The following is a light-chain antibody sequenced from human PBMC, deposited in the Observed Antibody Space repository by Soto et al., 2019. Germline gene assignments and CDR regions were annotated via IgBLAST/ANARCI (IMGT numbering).Light chain of an antibody. CDR2: DVT. J-gene: IGLJ1*01. CDR1: SSDVGGYNY. CDR3: SSYTTSNTRQIV. Sequence: QSVLTQPASVSGSPGQSITISCTGTSSDVGGYNYVSWYQHHPGKAPKLIIYDVTNRPSWVSNPFSGSKSGNTASLTISGLQPEDEADYYCSSYTTSNTRQIVFGTGTKVNVL. V-gene: IGLV2-14*03.